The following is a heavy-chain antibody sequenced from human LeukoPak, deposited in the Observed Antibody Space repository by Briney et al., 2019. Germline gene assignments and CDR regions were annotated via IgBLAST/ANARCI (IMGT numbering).Heavy chain of an antibody. CDR1: GFTFSSYE. V-gene: IGHV3-48*03. CDR2: ISNTADTQ. CDR3: ARDRGYCSGGSCYRYFET. J-gene: IGHJ4*02. D-gene: IGHD2-15*01. Sequence: PGGSLRLSCAASGFTFSSYEMNWVRQAPGKGLEWVSYISNTADTQYYADSVRGRFTISRDNAKNSAYLQMNTLRAEDTAVYYCARDRGYCSGGSCYRYFETWGQGTLVTVSS.